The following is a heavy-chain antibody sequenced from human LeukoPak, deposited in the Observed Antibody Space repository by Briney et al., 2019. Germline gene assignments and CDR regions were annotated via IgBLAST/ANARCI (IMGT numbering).Heavy chain of an antibody. CDR2: INPNSGGT. Sequence: ASVKVSCKVSGYTFTAYYMHWVRQAPGQGLEWMGWINPNSGGTNYAQKFQGRVTMTRDTSISTAYMELSRLRSDDTAVYYCAREEGSGCYDYWGQGTMATVSS. D-gene: IGHD6-19*01. CDR1: GYTFTAYY. V-gene: IGHV1-2*02. J-gene: IGHJ4*02. CDR3: AREEGSGCYDY.